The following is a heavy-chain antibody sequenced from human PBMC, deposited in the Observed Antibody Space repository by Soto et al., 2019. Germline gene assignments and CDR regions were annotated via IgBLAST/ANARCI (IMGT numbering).Heavy chain of an antibody. V-gene: IGHV3-15*01. D-gene: IGHD3-3*01. Sequence: GGSLRLSCAASGFTFSNAWMSWVRQAPGKGLEWVGRIKSKTDGGTTDYAAPVKGRFTISRDDSKNTLYLQMNSLKTEDTAVYYCTTDRSGPPSYGMDVWGQGTTVTVSS. J-gene: IGHJ6*02. CDR3: TTDRSGPPSYGMDV. CDR1: GFTFSNAW. CDR2: IKSKTDGGTT.